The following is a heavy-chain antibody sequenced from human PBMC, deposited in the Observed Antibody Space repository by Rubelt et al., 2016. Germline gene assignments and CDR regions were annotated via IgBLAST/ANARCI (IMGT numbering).Heavy chain of an antibody. D-gene: IGHD5/OR15-5a*01. CDR3: YYSVSR. Sequence: QAQLVQSGAEVKKPGASVKVSCKASGYTFTSYDINWVRQAAGQGLEWMGKMNPNSGNTDYAQKFQGRVTMTRNKARRTASMERGSRGSEETAVYWCYYSVSRWGQGTLVTVSS. CDR1: GYTFTSYD. J-gene: IGHJ4*02. CDR2: MNPNSGNT. V-gene: IGHV1-8*01.